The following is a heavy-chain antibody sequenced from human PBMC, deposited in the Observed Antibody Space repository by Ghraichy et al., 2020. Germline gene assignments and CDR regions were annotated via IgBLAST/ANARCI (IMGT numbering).Heavy chain of an antibody. Sequence: ASVKVSCKASGYTFTSYYMHWVRQAPGQGLEWMGIINPSGGSTSYAQKFQGRVTMTRDTSTSTVYMELSSLRSEDTAVYYCARLSSGIAVARNWYFDLWGRGTLVTVSS. CDR3: ARLSSGIAVARNWYFDL. CDR2: INPSGGST. CDR1: GYTFTSYY. D-gene: IGHD6-19*01. V-gene: IGHV1-46*01. J-gene: IGHJ2*01.